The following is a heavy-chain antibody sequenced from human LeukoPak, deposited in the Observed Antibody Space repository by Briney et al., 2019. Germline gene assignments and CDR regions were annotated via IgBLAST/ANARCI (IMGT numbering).Heavy chain of an antibody. CDR1: GGPFRGYY. J-gene: IGHJ4*02. V-gene: IGHV4-34*01. CDR3: ARGRSYYDSSGFPEFDY. CDR2: INHSGST. D-gene: IGHD3-22*01. Sequence: KPSETLSLTCAVYGGPFRGYYWSWIRQPPGKGQEWIGEINHSGSTNYNPSLKSRVTISVGTSKSQFSLKLSSVTAADTAVYYCARGRSYYDSSGFPEFDYWGQGTLVTVSS.